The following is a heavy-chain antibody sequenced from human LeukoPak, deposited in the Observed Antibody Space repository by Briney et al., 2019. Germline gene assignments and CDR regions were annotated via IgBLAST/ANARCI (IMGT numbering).Heavy chain of an antibody. J-gene: IGHJ4*02. CDR3: ARLKLMVAPDY. D-gene: IGHD2-8*01. CDR2: ISSSGSSI. Sequence: PGGSLRLSCAASGFTFSTYSMNWVRQAPGKGLEWVSYISSSGSSIYYADSVKGRFTVSRDNAQNSLYLQMNSLRAEDTALYYCARLKLMVAPDYWGQGTLVTVSS. CDR1: GFTFSTYS. V-gene: IGHV3-48*01.